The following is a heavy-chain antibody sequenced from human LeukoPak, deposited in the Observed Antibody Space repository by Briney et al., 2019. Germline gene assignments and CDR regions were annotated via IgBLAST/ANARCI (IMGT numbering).Heavy chain of an antibody. D-gene: IGHD2-21*02. Sequence: GGCLRLSCAASGFTFSTYAMSWVRQAPGKGLEWVTTISGSGANTYYADSVRGRFTISRDNSKNTLYLQMNSLKTEDTAVYYCTTDRYCGGDCYYTGFDYWGQGTLVTVSS. CDR3: TTDRYCGGDCYYTGFDY. V-gene: IGHV3-23*01. J-gene: IGHJ4*02. CDR1: GFTFSTYA. CDR2: ISGSGANT.